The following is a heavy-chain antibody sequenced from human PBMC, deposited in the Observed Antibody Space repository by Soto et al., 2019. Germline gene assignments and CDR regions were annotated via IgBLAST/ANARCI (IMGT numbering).Heavy chain of an antibody. Sequence: PGGSLGLSCAASGFTFNYYGMHWVRQAPGKGLEWVAVIWHDGSNEYYADSVKGRFTISRDNPKNTLYLQMNSLRAEDTAVYFCARGRNSVVTETLDFWGQGTLVTVS. J-gene: IGHJ4*02. CDR1: GFTFNYYG. V-gene: IGHV3-33*01. CDR2: IWHDGSNE. D-gene: IGHD2-15*01. CDR3: ARGRNSVVTETLDF.